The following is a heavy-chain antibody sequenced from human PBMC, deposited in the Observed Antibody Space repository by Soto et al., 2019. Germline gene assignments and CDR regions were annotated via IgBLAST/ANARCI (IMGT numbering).Heavy chain of an antibody. V-gene: IGHV3-9*01. D-gene: IGHD6-19*01. CDR1: GFTFDDYA. Sequence: GGSLRLSCAASGFTFDDYAMHWVRQAPGKGLEWVSGISWNSGSIGYADSVKGRFTISRDNAKNSLYLQMNSLRAEDTALYYCAKGKQWQYYFDYWGQGTLVTVSS. J-gene: IGHJ4*02. CDR2: ISWNSGSI. CDR3: AKGKQWQYYFDY.